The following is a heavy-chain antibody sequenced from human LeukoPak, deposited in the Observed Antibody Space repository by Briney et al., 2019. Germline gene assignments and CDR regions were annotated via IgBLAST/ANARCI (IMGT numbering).Heavy chain of an antibody. V-gene: IGHV3-30*02. CDR2: IRYDGSNK. CDR1: GFTFSSYG. CDR3: AKTHYYDSSGYYYMGIDY. J-gene: IGHJ4*02. Sequence: GSLRLSCAASGFTFSSYGMHWVRQAPGKGLEWVAFIRYDGSNKYYADSVKGRFTISRDNSKNTLYLQMNSLRAEDTAVYYCAKTHYYDSSGYYYMGIDYWGQGTLVTVSS. D-gene: IGHD3-22*01.